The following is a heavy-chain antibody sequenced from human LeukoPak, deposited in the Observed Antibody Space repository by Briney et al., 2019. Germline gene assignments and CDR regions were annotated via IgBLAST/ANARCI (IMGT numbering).Heavy chain of an antibody. Sequence: ASVKVSCKASGYTFTSYGISWVRQAPGQGLEWMGWISAYNGNTNYAQKLQGRVTMTTDTSTSTAYMELRSLRSEDTAVYYCARVGRGAYCGGDCYYWFDPWGQGTLVTVSS. V-gene: IGHV1-18*01. CDR3: ARVGRGAYCGGDCYYWFDP. D-gene: IGHD2-21*02. CDR1: GYTFTSYG. J-gene: IGHJ5*02. CDR2: ISAYNGNT.